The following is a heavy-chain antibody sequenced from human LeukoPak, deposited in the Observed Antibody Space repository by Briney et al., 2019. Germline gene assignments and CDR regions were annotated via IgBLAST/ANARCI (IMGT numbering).Heavy chain of an antibody. CDR2: IKKDGSEK. J-gene: IGHJ4*02. CDR3: ARDLYRIVVVPHYFDY. CDR1: GFTFSSYW. Sequence: QPGGSLRLSCAASGFTFSSYWMSWVRQAPGKGLGWVANIKKDGSEKYYVDSVKGRFTISRDNAKNSLYLQMNSLRAEDTAVYYCARDLYRIVVVPHYFDYWGQGTLVTVSS. V-gene: IGHV3-7*01. D-gene: IGHD3-22*01.